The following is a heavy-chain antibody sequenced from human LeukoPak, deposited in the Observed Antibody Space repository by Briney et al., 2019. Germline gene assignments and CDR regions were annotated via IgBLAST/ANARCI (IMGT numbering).Heavy chain of an antibody. D-gene: IGHD3-22*01. J-gene: IGHJ4*02. CDR2: ISGSGGST. CDR1: GFTFSSYG. Sequence: PGGSLRLSCAASGFTFSSYGMSWVRQAPGKGLEWVSAISGSGGSTYYADSVKGRFTISRDNSKNTLYLQMNSLRAEDTAVYYCAKDRGQDYYDSSGYPSLFDYWGQGTLVTVSS. CDR3: AKDRGQDYYDSSGYPSLFDY. V-gene: IGHV3-23*01.